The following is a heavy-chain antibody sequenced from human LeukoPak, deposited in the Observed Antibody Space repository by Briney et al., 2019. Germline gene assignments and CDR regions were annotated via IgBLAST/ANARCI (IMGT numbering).Heavy chain of an antibody. V-gene: IGHV1-8*01. J-gene: IGHJ4*02. D-gene: IGHD3-10*01. CDR1: GYTFTSYD. CDR2: MNPNSGNA. CDR3: ARGSLTWFGEPLADY. Sequence: ASVTVSCKASGYTFTSYDINWVRQATGQGLEWMGWMNPNSGNAGYAQKFQGRVTMTRNTSISTAYMELSSLRSEDTAVYYCARGSLTWFGEPLADYWGQGTLVTVSS.